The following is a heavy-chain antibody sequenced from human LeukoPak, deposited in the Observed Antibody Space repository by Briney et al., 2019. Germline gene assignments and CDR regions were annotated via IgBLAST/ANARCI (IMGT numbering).Heavy chain of an antibody. Sequence: ASVKVSCKASGYTFTGYYMHWVRQAPRQGLEWMGWINPNSGGTNYAQKFQGRVTMTRDTSISTAYMELCRLRSDDTAVYYCARAGGLEYYYGSGSFPWFDPWGQGTLVTVSS. CDR2: INPNSGGT. CDR1: GYTFTGYY. D-gene: IGHD3-10*01. J-gene: IGHJ5*02. V-gene: IGHV1-2*02. CDR3: ARAGGLEYYYGSGSFPWFDP.